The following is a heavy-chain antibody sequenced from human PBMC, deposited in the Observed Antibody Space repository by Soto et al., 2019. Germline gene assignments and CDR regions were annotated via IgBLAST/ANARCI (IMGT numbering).Heavy chain of an antibody. CDR1: GYSFTNFW. Sequence: PGDSLKISCKGSGYSFTNFWVGWVRQIPGRGLEWMGIIHPGDSDTRYSPFFQGQVTISADKSISTAYLQWSSLKASDTAMYYCARHNRYSSTWFEGWFDPWGQGTLVTVSS. CDR3: ARHNRYSSTWFEGWFDP. V-gene: IGHV5-51*01. D-gene: IGHD6-13*01. CDR2: IHPGDSDT. J-gene: IGHJ5*02.